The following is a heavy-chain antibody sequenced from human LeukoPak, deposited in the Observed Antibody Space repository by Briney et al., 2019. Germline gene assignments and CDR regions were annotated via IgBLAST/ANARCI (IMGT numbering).Heavy chain of an antibody. D-gene: IGHD6-19*01. CDR1: GFTFSSYA. Sequence: GRSLRLSCAASGFTFSSYAISWVRQAPGQGLEWMGRIIPILGIANYAQKFQGRVTITADKSTSTAYMELSSLRSEDTAVYYCARGAAVAEGVDYWGQGTLVTVSS. V-gene: IGHV1-69*04. CDR2: IIPILGIA. J-gene: IGHJ4*02. CDR3: ARGAAVAEGVDY.